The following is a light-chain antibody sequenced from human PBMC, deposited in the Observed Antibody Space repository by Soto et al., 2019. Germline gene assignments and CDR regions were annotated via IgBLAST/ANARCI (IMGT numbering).Light chain of an antibody. V-gene: IGKV3-11*01. J-gene: IGKJ4*01. CDR2: DAS. CDR3: QQRSSWPLT. Sequence: EIVLTQSPATLSFSPGDSATLSCRASQSIRSYLAWYQQKRGQAPRLLIYDASNRATGIPARFSGSGSGTDFSLTISSLEPEDFAVYYCQQRSSWPLTFGGGTKVDIK. CDR1: QSIRSY.